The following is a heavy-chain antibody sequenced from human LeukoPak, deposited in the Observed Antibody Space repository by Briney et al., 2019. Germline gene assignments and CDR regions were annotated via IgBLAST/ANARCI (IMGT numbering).Heavy chain of an antibody. V-gene: IGHV4-59*08. J-gene: IGHJ4*02. CDR2: VYYKGTT. CDR1: GGSLTNYY. CDR3: ARTWALKWERPGQFDY. Sequence: PSETLSLTCTVSGGSLTNYYWNWLRQSPGKTLEWIGFVYYKGTTNYNPSLRSRVSMSVDMSRNQFSLSLTSVTAADTAVYYCARTWALKWERPGQFDYWGQGRLVTVSS. D-gene: IGHD1-26*01.